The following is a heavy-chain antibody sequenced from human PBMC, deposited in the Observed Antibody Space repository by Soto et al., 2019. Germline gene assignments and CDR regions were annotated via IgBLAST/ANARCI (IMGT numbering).Heavy chain of an antibody. Sequence: QITLKESGPTLVKPTQTLTLTCTFSGFSLSTSGVGVGWIRQPPGKALEWLALIYWDDDKRYSPSLKSRLTITKDTSKNQVALTRTNMDPVDTATYSCAHLPSVVVTAIPWFDPWGQGTLVTVSS. CDR2: IYWDDDK. J-gene: IGHJ5*02. CDR1: GFSLSTSGVG. CDR3: AHLPSVVVTAIPWFDP. D-gene: IGHD2-21*02. V-gene: IGHV2-5*02.